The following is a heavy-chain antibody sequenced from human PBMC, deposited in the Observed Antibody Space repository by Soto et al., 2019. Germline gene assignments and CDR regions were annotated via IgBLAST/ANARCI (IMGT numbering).Heavy chain of an antibody. V-gene: IGHV3-33*01. D-gene: IGHD2-15*01. CDR3: ARDRVQMVDGLDV. CDR1: GFTFSNNG. CDR2: IWYDGINK. Sequence: QVQLVESGGGVVQPGRSLRLSRAASGFTFSNNGMHWVRQAPGKGLEWVAVIWYDGINKYYADSVKGRFIISRDNSKNTVYLQMNSLRAEDRAVYYCARDRVQMVDGLDVWGQGTTVTVSS. J-gene: IGHJ6*02.